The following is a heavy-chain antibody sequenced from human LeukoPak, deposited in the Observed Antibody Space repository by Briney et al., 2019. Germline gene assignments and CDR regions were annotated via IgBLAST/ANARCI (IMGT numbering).Heavy chain of an antibody. V-gene: IGHV3-53*04. D-gene: IGHD3-10*01. CDR2: IYSGGNT. CDR3: ARGGAITVVRGIIYGLVV. CDR1: GFTVSYNY. J-gene: IGHJ6*02. Sequence: PGGSLRLSCAASGFTVSYNYIYWVRQAPGKGLEWVAVIYSGGNTYYADSVKGRFTISRHNSRNTVYLQMNSLRAEDTAIYYCARGGAITVVRGIIYGLVVWGQGTTVTVSS.